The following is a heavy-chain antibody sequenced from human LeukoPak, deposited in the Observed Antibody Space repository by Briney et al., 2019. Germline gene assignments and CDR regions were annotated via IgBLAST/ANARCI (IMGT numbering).Heavy chain of an antibody. D-gene: IGHD2-8*02. CDR3: ASSESLTWYYFDY. V-gene: IGHV4-59*01. CDR2: IYYSGST. Sequence: SETLSLTCTVSGGSIRNYYWSWIRQPPGKGLEWSGYIYYSGSTNYNPSLKSRVTMSVDTSKNQFSLKLNSMTAADTAVYYCASSESLTWYYFDYWGQGTLVTVSS. CDR1: GGSIRNYY. J-gene: IGHJ4*02.